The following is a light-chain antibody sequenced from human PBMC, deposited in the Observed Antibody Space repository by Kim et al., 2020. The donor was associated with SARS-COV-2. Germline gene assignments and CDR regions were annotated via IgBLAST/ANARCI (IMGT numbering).Light chain of an antibody. Sequence: QPVLTQPPSASASLGASVTLTCTLSSGYSNYKVDWYQQRPGKGPRFVMRVGTGGIVGSKGDGIPDRFSVLGSGPNRYLTIKNIQEEDESDYHCGADHGSGSNFVRVFGGGTQLTVL. J-gene: IGLJ3*02. CDR3: GADHGSGSNFVRV. CDR1: SGYSNYK. CDR2: VGTGGIVG. V-gene: IGLV9-49*01.